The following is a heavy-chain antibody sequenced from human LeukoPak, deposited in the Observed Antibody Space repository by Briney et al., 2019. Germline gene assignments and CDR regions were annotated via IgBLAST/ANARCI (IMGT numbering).Heavy chain of an antibody. V-gene: IGHV3-21*01. CDR3: ARDDWNDRDFDY. CDR1: GFTFSSYS. J-gene: IGHJ4*02. Sequence: GGSLRLSCAASGFTFSSYSMNWVRQAPGKGLEWVSSISSSSSYIYYADSVKGRFTISRDNAKNSLYLQMNSLRAEDTAVYYCARDDWNDRDFDYWAREPWSPSPQ. D-gene: IGHD1-1*01. CDR2: ISSSSSYI.